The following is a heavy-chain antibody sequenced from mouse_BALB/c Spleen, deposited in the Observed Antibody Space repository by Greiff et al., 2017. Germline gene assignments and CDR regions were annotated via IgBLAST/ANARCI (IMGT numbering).Heavy chain of an antibody. Sequence: DVKLVESGGGLVKPGGSLKLSCAASGFTFSSYAMSWVRQTPEKRLEWVASISSGGSTYYPDSVKGRFTISRDNARNILYLQMSSLRSEDTAMYYCATTVADYFDYWGQGTTLTVSS. CDR2: ISSGGST. J-gene: IGHJ2*01. D-gene: IGHD1-1*01. V-gene: IGHV5-6-5*01. CDR3: ATTVADYFDY. CDR1: GFTFSSYA.